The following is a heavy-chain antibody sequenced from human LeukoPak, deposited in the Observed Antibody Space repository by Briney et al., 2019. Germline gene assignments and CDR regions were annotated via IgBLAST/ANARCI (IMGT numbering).Heavy chain of an antibody. D-gene: IGHD4-17*01. Sequence: GESLQISCQGSGYRFTSYWIGWVRQMPGKGLEWMGIIYPGDSDTRYSPSFQGQVTISADKSISTAYLQWSSLKASDTAMYYCARPFDYAERRDYWGQGTLVTVSS. J-gene: IGHJ4*02. CDR3: ARPFDYAERRDY. V-gene: IGHV5-51*01. CDR2: IYPGDSDT. CDR1: GYRFTSYW.